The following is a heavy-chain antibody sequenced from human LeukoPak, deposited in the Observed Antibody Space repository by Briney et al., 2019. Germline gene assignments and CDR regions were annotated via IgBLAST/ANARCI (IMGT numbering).Heavy chain of an antibody. V-gene: IGHV3-74*01. CDR1: GFTFSSYW. D-gene: IGHD2-2*01. J-gene: IGHJ6*03. CDR3: AREAMGYCSSTSCYALYYYYYMDV. Sequence: GGSLRLSCAASGFTFSSYWMHWVRQAPGKGLVWVSRINSDGSSTSYADSVKGRFTISRDNAKNSLYLQMNSLRAEDTAVYYCAREAMGYCSSTSCYALYYYYYMDVWGKGTTVTISS. CDR2: INSDGSST.